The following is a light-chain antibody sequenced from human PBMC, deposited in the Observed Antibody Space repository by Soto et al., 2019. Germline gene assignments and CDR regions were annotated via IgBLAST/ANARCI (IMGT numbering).Light chain of an antibody. J-gene: IGKJ5*01. CDR1: QSISTY. V-gene: IGKV1-39*01. Sequence: IHMTHSPSSLSASRLDRLTLTGLSSQSISTYLTWYQQKPGKAPDLLIYAASSLKSGVPSRFSGSGSGTHFTLTITGLQPEDFAVYYCQQSYITPPIPFGQGTRLEIK. CDR3: QQSYITPPIP. CDR2: AAS.